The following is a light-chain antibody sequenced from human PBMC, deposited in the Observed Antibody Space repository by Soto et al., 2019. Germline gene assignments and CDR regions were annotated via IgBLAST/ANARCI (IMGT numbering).Light chain of an antibody. CDR1: QSVSSSS. CDR2: DAS. Sequence: VMTQSPGTLSLSPGERATLSCRASQSVSSSSLAWYQQKRGQAPRLLIHDASSRATGIPDRFSGSGSGTDFTLTISRLEPEDFAVYYCQQYGGSPRTFGQGTKVDIK. V-gene: IGKV3-20*01. CDR3: QQYGGSPRT. J-gene: IGKJ1*01.